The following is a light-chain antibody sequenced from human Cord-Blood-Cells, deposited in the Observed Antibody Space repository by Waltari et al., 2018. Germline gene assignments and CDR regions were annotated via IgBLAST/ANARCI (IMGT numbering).Light chain of an antibody. J-gene: IGKJ3*01. CDR3: QQYGSSPGFT. CDR2: GAS. Sequence: EIVLTQSPGTLSLSPGERATLSCRASQSVSSSYLAWYQQKPGQAPRILIYGASSRATGIPDRFSGSGSGTDFTRTISRLEPEDFAVYYCQQYGSSPGFTFGPGTKVDIK. V-gene: IGKV3-20*01. CDR1: QSVSSSY.